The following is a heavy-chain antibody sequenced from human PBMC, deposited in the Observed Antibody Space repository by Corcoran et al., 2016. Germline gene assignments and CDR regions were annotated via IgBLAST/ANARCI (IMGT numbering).Heavy chain of an antibody. CDR3: AKEPNGDYVGAFDI. V-gene: IGHV3-23*01. Sequence: EVQLLESGGGLVQPGGSLRLSCAASGFTFRSYAMSWVRQAPGKGPEWVSGISASGGRTPYADSVKGRFTISRDSSKNTLYLQMNSLRDADTAIYYWAKEPNGDYVGAFDIWGQGTMVTVSS. D-gene: IGHD4-17*01. CDR1: GFTFRSYA. CDR2: ISASGGRT. J-gene: IGHJ3*02.